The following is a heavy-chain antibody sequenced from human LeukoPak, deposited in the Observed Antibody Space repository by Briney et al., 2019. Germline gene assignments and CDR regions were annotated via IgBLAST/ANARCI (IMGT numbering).Heavy chain of an antibody. CDR2: ISYDGSNK. CDR1: GFTFSSYG. J-gene: IGHJ5*02. V-gene: IGHV3-30*18. Sequence: PGRSLRLSCAASGFTFSSYGMHWVRQAPGKGLEWVAVISYDGSNKYYADSVKGRFTISRDNSKNTLYLQMNSLRAEDTAVYYCAKYAHGSGGNWFDPWGQGTLVTVSS. CDR3: AKYAHGSGGNWFDP. D-gene: IGHD3-10*01.